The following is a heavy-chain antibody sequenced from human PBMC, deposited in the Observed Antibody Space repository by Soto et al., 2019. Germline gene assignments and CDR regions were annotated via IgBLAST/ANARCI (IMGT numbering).Heavy chain of an antibody. J-gene: IGHJ4*02. V-gene: IGHV4-4*02. CDR1: GGSISSSNW. CDR2: IYHSGST. CDR3: AKRGPYGGYVD. Sequence: QVQLQESGPGLVKPSGTLSLTCAVSGGSISSSNWWSWVRQPPGKGLEWIGEIYHSGSTNYNPSPKIRVTISVDTSKNPFSLKLSSVTAAVSAVYYCAKRGPYGGYVDWGQGTLVTVSS. D-gene: IGHD5-12*01.